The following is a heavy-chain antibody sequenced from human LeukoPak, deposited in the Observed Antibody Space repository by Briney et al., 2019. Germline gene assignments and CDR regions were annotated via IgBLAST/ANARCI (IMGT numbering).Heavy chain of an antibody. CDR3: ARDDASSSSFDY. CDR1: GGSVSSGSYY. J-gene: IGHJ4*02. V-gene: IGHV4-61*01. D-gene: IGHD6-6*01. CDR2: IYYSGST. Sequence: SETLSLTCTVSGGSVSSGSYYWRWIRQPPGKGLEWIGYIYYSGSTNYNPSLKSRVAISVDTSKSQFSLKLSSVTAADTAVYYCARDDASSSSFDYWGQRTLVTVSS.